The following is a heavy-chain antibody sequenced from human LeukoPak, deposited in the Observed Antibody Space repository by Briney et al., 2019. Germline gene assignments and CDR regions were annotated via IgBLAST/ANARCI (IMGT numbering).Heavy chain of an antibody. V-gene: IGHV3-7*01. CDR1: GFTFSNSW. J-gene: IGHJ4*02. CDR3: ARYGLLTGYSVDY. D-gene: IGHD3-9*01. Sequence: GGSLRLSCAASGFTFSNSWMTWVRQAPKKGLEWVASINEDGGEIHYVDSVKGRFTISRDNAKNSLYLQMNSLRAEDTAVYYCARYGLLTGYSVDYWGQGTLVTVSS. CDR2: INEDGGEI.